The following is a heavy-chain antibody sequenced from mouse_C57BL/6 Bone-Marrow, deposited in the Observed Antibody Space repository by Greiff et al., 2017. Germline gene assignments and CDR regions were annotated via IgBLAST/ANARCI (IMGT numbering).Heavy chain of an antibody. CDR1: GYTFTSYW. J-gene: IGHJ2*01. CDR3: ARYYGSSYFDY. CDR2: IDPSDSET. D-gene: IGHD1-1*01. Sequence: QVQLQQPGAELVRPGSSVKLSCKASGYTFTSYWMHWVKQRPIQGLEWIGNIDPSDSETHYNQKFKDKATLTVDKSSSPAYMQLISLTSEDSAVYYCARYYGSSYFDYWGQGTTLTVSS. V-gene: IGHV1-52*01.